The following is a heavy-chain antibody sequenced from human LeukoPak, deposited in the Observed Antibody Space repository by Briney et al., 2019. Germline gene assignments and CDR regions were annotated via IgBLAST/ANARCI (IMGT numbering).Heavy chain of an antibody. V-gene: IGHV4-59*01. Sequence: SETLSLTYTVSGGSISNYYWNWIRQPPGKGLQWIGYIFYSGSTNHNPSLKSRVTISVDTSKNQFSLRLTSVTAADTAVYYCARAGRWEGRPHAFDIWGQGTMVSVSS. CDR3: ARAGRWEGRPHAFDI. D-gene: IGHD1-26*01. CDR1: GGSISNYY. J-gene: IGHJ3*02. CDR2: IFYSGST.